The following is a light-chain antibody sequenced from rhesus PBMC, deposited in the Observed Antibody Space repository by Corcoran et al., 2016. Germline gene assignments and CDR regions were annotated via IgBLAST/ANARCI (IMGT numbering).Light chain of an antibody. Sequence: DIQMTQSPSSLSASVGDLVTVTCRASQGINKELSWYQKKPGKAPTLLIYAASNLQSGVSSRFSGSGSGTDYTLTISSLQSEDVATYYCLQDYATPYSFGQGTKVEIK. CDR3: LQDYATPYS. CDR1: QGINKE. V-gene: IGKV1-94*01. CDR2: AAS. J-gene: IGKJ2*01.